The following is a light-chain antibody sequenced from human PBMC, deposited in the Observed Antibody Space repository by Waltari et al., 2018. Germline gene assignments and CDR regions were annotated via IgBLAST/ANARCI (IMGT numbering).Light chain of an antibody. CDR2: DDS. CDR3: QVWDSSSDHVV. V-gene: IGLV3-21*03. J-gene: IGLJ2*01. CDR1: NIGSKS. Sequence: SYVLTQPPSVSVAPGKTARITCGGNNIGSKSVNWYQQKPGQAPVLVVYDDSDRPSGIPQRLSGSNSGDTATLTISRVEVGDEADFYCQVWDSSSDHVVFGGGTKLTVL.